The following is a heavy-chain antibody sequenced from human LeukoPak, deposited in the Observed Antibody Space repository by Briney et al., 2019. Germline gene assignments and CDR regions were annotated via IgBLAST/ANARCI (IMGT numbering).Heavy chain of an antibody. Sequence: GGSLRLSCAASGFTLSSYEMNWVRQAPGKGLEWVSYISSSGGTIYYADSVKGRFTISRDNAKNSLYLQMNSLRAEDTAIYYCAKDSYSSGWSPDNWGQGTLVTVSS. D-gene: IGHD6-19*01. J-gene: IGHJ4*02. V-gene: IGHV3-48*03. CDR3: AKDSYSSGWSPDN. CDR2: ISSSGGTI. CDR1: GFTLSSYE.